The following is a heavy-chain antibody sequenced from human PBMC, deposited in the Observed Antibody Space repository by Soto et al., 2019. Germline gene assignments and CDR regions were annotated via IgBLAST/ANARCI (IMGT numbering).Heavy chain of an antibody. CDR3: AKNLYFGYCSGGSCYNFDY. CDR2: ISGSGGST. CDR1: GFTFSSYA. V-gene: IGHV3-23*01. Sequence: VGSLRLSCAASGFTFSSYAMSWVRQAPGKGLEWVSAISGSGGSTYYADSVKGRFTISRDNSKNTLYLQMNSLRAEDTAVYYCAKNLYFGYCSGGSCYNFDYWGQGTLVTVS. D-gene: IGHD2-15*01. J-gene: IGHJ4*02.